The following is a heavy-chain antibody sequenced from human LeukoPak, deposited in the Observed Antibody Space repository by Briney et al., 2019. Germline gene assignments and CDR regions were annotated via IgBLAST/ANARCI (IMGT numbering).Heavy chain of an antibody. Sequence: ASVKVSCKASGYTFTSYYMHWVRQAPGQGLEGMGIINPSGGSTSYAEKFQGRVTMTRDTSTSTVYMELSSLRSEDTAVYYCARDPDCSSTSCYEDYYYGMDVWGKGTTVTVSS. CDR3: ARDPDCSSTSCYEDYYYGMDV. J-gene: IGHJ6*04. CDR1: GYTFTSYY. V-gene: IGHV1-46*01. D-gene: IGHD2-2*01. CDR2: INPSGGST.